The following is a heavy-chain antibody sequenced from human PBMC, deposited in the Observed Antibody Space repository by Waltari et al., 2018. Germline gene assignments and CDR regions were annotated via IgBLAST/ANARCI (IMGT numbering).Heavy chain of an antibody. V-gene: IGHV4-4*08. J-gene: IGHJ4*02. Sequence: QVQLQESGPGLVKPSETLSLTCTVSGGSISSHYWSWIRQPPGKGLEWIGYIYTSGSTNYNPSLKSRVTISVDTSTNQFSLKLSSVTAADTAVYYCASYGYGRYSGSYFGYWGQGTLVTVSS. CDR1: GGSISSHY. CDR2: IYTSGST. D-gene: IGHD1-26*01. CDR3: ASYGYGRYSGSYFGY.